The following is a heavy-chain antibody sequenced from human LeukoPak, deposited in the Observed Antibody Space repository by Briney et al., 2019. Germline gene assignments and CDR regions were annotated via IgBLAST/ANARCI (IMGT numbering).Heavy chain of an antibody. CDR2: ITSSSSTI. CDR1: GFTFSDYY. CDR3: ARGTAYYVNDY. Sequence: GGSLTLSCAASGFTFSDYYMSWIRQAPGKGLEWVSYITSSSSTIQYADSAKGRFTVSRDNAKNSLYLQMNSLRAEDTAVYYCARGTAYYVNDYWGQGALVTVSS. J-gene: IGHJ4*02. V-gene: IGHV3-11*04. D-gene: IGHD1-26*01.